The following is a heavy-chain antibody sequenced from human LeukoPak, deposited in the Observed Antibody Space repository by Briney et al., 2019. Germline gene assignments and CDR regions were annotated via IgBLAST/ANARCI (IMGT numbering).Heavy chain of an antibody. CDR2: IYYSGST. CDR3: ALDTIGARPNFDY. J-gene: IGHJ4*02. D-gene: IGHD4/OR15-4a*01. V-gene: IGHV4-39*01. CDR1: GGSISSSSYY. Sequence: PSETLSLTCTVSGGSISSSSYYWGWIRQPPGKGLEWIGGIYYSGSTYYNPSLQSRVTISVDTSKNQFSLNLSSVTAADTAVYYCALDTIGARPNFDYWGQGTLVTVSS.